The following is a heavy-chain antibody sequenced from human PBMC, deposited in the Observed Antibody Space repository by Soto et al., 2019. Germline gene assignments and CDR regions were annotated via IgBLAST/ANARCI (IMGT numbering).Heavy chain of an antibody. CDR1: GYTFTSYY. CDR3: AKSSRSWYDGDYYYGMDV. Sequence: ASVKVSCKASGYTFTSYYMHWVRQAPGQGLAWMGIIHPSGGSTSYAQKFQGRVTMTRDTSISKAYVDLSRLRADHTAVYYCAKSSRSWYDGDYYYGMDVWGQGTTVTVSS. V-gene: IGHV1-46*01. J-gene: IGHJ6*02. D-gene: IGHD6-13*01. CDR2: IHPSGGST.